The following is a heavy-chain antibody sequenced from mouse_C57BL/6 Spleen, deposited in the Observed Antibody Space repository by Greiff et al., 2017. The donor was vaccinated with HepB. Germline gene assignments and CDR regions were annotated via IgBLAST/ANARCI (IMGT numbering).Heavy chain of an antibody. CDR2: ISSGSSTI. D-gene: IGHD1-1*01. CDR3: ARHDYGSPAGFAY. CDR1: GFTFSDYG. V-gene: IGHV5-17*01. Sequence: DVQLVESGGGLVKPGGSLKLSCAASGFTFSDYGMHWVRQAPEKGLEWVAYISSGSSTIYYADTVKGRFTISRDNAKNTLFLQMTSLRSEDTAMYYCARHDYGSPAGFAYWGQGTLVTVSA. J-gene: IGHJ3*01.